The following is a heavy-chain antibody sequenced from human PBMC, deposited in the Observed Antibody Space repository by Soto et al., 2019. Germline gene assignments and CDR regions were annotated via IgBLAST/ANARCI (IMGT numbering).Heavy chain of an antibody. CDR1: GFSLTTSGVG. CDR3: AHRVLRTVFGLVTTTAIYFDF. Sequence: QITLNESGPTPVKPRQTLTLTCTFSGFSLTTSGVGVGWIRQSPGKAPEWLALIYWDDDKRYGPSLKSRLTITKDTSKHQVVLTMADLDPADTATYYCAHRVLRTVFGLVTTTAIYFDFWGQGTPVAVSS. J-gene: IGHJ4*02. D-gene: IGHD3-3*01. V-gene: IGHV2-5*05. CDR2: IYWDDDK.